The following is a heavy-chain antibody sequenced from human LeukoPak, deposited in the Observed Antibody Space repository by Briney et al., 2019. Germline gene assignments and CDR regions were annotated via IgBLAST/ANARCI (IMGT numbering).Heavy chain of an antibody. CDR3: AKAPGLDEYYFDY. J-gene: IGHJ4*02. V-gene: IGHV3-23*01. D-gene: IGHD6-19*01. Sequence: PGGSLRLSCAASGFTFSSYGMSWVRQAPRKGLEWVSAISGSGGSTYYADSVKGRFTISRDNSKNTLYLQMNSLRAEDTAVYYCAKAPGLDEYYFDYWGQGTLVTVSS. CDR1: GFTFSSYG. CDR2: ISGSGGST.